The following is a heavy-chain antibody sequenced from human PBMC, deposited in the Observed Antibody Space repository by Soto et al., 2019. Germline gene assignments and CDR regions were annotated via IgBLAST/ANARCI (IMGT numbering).Heavy chain of an antibody. CDR1: GFAFSTYA. CDR2: VSGSGGNT. J-gene: IGHJ4*02. Sequence: GGSLRLSCAASGFAFSTYAMNWVRQAPGKGLEWVSSVSGSGGNTYYADSVKGRFTISRDNSKNALYLQMNSLRAEDTAIYYCAKGGDSRSWSNYFDYWGQGTLVTVSS. V-gene: IGHV3-23*01. D-gene: IGHD6-13*01. CDR3: AKGGDSRSWSNYFDY.